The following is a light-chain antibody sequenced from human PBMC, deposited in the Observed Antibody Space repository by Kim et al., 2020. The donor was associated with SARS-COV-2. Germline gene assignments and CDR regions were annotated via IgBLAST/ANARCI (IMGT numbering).Light chain of an antibody. CDR2: GAS. Sequence: PGERATHSCRASQSVSSSYLAWYQQKPGQAPRLRIYGASSRATGIPDRFSGSGSGTDFTLTISRLEPEDFAVYYCQQYGSSPPSTFGQGTRLEIK. CDR1: QSVSSSY. CDR3: QQYGSSPPST. V-gene: IGKV3-20*01. J-gene: IGKJ5*01.